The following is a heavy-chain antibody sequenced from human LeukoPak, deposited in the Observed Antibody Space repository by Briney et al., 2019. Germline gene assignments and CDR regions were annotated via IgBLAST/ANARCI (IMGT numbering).Heavy chain of an antibody. D-gene: IGHD2-21*02. J-gene: IGHJ4*02. Sequence: ASVKVSCKASGYTFTSYYMHWVRQAPGQGLEWMGIINPSAVSTTYAQKFQGRVTMTRDMSTSTVYMELSSLRSEDTAVYYCARGRVTAIFDYWGQGTLVTVSS. CDR2: INPSAVST. CDR3: ARGRVTAIFDY. V-gene: IGHV1-46*01. CDR1: GYTFTSYY.